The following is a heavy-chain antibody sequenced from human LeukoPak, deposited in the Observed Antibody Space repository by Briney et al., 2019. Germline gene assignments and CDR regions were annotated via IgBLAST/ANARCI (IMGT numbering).Heavy chain of an antibody. D-gene: IGHD2-2*01. J-gene: IGHJ4*02. CDR3: VRAAPRDCSPASCSLFDT. CDR2: IMIGGDGK. V-gene: IGHV3-23*01. Sequence: GGSLRLSCAGSGFTFNNYAMSWVRRAPRKGLEWVSTIMIGGDGKHYADSVKGRFTISRDRSGSTLYLQMNGLRADDTAVYYCVRAAPRDCSPASCSLFDTWGQGTLVTVSS. CDR1: GFTFNNYA.